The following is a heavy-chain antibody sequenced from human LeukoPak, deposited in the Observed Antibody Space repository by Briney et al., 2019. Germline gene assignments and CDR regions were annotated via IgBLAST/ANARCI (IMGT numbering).Heavy chain of an antibody. CDR2: IKKVGSEK. CDR3: ARVLARRVVIIGYFDY. CDR1: GFTFSSDW. J-gene: IGHJ4*02. D-gene: IGHD3-3*01. Sequence: PGGSLRLSCAASGFTFSSDWMSWVRKAPGKGLEWVANIKKVGSEKFYADSVKGRFTISGDNAKNSLYLQMNSLRAEDTAVYYCARVLARRVVIIGYFDYWGQGTLVTVSS. V-gene: IGHV3-7*01.